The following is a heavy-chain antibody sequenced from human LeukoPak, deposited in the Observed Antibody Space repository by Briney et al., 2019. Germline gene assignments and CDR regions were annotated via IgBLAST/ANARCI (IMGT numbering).Heavy chain of an antibody. CDR2: INHSGST. J-gene: IGHJ6*02. Sequence: SETLSLTCAVYGGSFSGYYWSWIRQPPGKGLEWIGEINHSGSTNYNPSLKSRVTISVDTSKNQFSLKLSSVTAADTAVYYCARESIVVVPAARDYYYYGMDVWGQGTTVTVSS. CDR3: ARESIVVVPAARDYYYYGMDV. D-gene: IGHD2-2*01. CDR1: GGSFSGYY. V-gene: IGHV4-34*01.